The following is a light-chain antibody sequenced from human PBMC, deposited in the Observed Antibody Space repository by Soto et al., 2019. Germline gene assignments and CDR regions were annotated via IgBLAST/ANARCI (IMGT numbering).Light chain of an antibody. V-gene: IGKV3-15*01. Sequence: EIVMTQSPATLSVFPGETATLSCRASQSVSSNLAWYQQKPGQAPRLLIYGASTRATGVPARFSGSGSGTEYTLNINSLQSEDFAVYYCHQYNDWPPAYTFGQGTKLEI. CDR2: GAS. J-gene: IGKJ2*01. CDR1: QSVSSN. CDR3: HQYNDWPPAYT.